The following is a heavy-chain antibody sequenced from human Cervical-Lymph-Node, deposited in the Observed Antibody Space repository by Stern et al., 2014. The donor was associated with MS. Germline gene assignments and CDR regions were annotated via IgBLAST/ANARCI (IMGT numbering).Heavy chain of an antibody. J-gene: IGHJ6*02. CDR2: ISPHTGGT. V-gene: IGHV1-2*02. D-gene: IGHD2-15*01. Sequence: VQLVQSGAEVKKPGASVKVSCKASGYTFTGHYMHWVRQAPGQGLEWMGWISPHTGGTNYAQKFQGRVTMTGDTSISTVYMELRRLKSDDTAVYFCARDGGGAKYYYYGMDVWGQGTTVTVSS. CDR1: GYTFTGHY. CDR3: ARDGGGAKYYYYGMDV.